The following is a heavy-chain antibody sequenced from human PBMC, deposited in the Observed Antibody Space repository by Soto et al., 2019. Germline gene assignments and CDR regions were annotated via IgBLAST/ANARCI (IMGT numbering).Heavy chain of an antibody. CDR2: ISAHNGNK. Sequence: QVQLVQSGAEVKKPGASVKVSCKASGYTFTSYGISWVRQAPGQGLEWMGWISAHNGNKKYAQKLQGRVTMTTDTFTSTAYMELRSLSSDDTAVYYCAREPNYFDYWGQGILVTVSS. CDR3: AREPNYFDY. J-gene: IGHJ4*02. V-gene: IGHV1-18*01. CDR1: GYTFTSYG.